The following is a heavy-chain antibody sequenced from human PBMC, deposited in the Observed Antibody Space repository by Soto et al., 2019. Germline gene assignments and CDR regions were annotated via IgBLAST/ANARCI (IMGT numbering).Heavy chain of an antibody. V-gene: IGHV1-3*01. Sequence: GASVKVSFKASGYTFTSYAMHWVRQAPGQRLEWMGWINPRDDTTYYPQKFQGRVTMTRDTSTSTVYMEVSSLRSEDTALYYCVRVSPFLTGPDYWGQGTLVTVSS. CDR1: GYTFTSYA. J-gene: IGHJ4*02. CDR3: VRVSPFLTGPDY. CDR2: INPRDDTT. D-gene: IGHD3-9*01.